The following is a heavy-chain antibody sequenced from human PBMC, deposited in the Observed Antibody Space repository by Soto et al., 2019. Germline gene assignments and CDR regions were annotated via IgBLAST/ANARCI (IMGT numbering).Heavy chain of an antibody. D-gene: IGHD2-2*01. CDR3: AKDFDIVPGASDY. Sequence: PGGSLRVSCAASGFTFSSYAMTWVRQAPGKGLEWVSSISSSGVSTYYADSVRGRFTISRDNSKNTLYLQMTSLRAEDTAVYYCAKDFDIVPGASDYWGQGTLVTVSS. CDR2: ISSSGVST. CDR1: GFTFSSYA. V-gene: IGHV3-23*01. J-gene: IGHJ4*02.